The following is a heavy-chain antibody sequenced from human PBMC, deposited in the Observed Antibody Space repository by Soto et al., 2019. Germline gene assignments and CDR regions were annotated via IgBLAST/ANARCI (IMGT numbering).Heavy chain of an antibody. CDR3: FLFDGNPHNWLDT. CDR2: INSDGSKM. Sequence: GSRRLSWAASGFTFSTCSMLWVRQAPGKGLVWVSRINSDGSKMTYADSVKGRFTISRDNAKNTVYLEMNSLRAEDTAVYYFFLFDGNPHNWLDTRAQRTPVPVS. D-gene: IGHD3-10*01. J-gene: IGHJ5*01. CDR1: GFTFSTCS. V-gene: IGHV3-74*01.